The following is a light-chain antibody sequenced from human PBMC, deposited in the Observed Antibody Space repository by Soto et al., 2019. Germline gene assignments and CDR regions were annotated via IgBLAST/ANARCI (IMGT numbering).Light chain of an antibody. CDR1: QGISKW. V-gene: IGKV1-5*01. Sequence: DIQMPQYPSTLSASIGDRVTITCRASQGISKWLAWHQQKPGKAPKLLIYDASSLQSGVPPRFSGSGSGTEFTLTIRSLQPDDIATYYCQQYSSYSAWTFGEGTKVDIK. J-gene: IGKJ1*01. CDR2: DAS. CDR3: QQYSSYSAWT.